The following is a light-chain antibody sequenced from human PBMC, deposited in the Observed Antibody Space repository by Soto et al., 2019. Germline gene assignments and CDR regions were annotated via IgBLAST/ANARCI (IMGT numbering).Light chain of an antibody. Sequence: ETLLTQSPGTLSLSPGEGATLSCRASESVGSNYLAWHQQKPGQAPRLLIYAASSRATGIPDRFSGTGSGTDFTLTISRLEPEDFAVYYCQQYGNSPYTFGQGTKLEIK. V-gene: IGKV3-20*01. CDR3: QQYGNSPYT. CDR1: ESVGSNY. CDR2: AAS. J-gene: IGKJ2*01.